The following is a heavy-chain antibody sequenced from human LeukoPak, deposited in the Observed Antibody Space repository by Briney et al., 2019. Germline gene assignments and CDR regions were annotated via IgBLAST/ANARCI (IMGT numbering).Heavy chain of an antibody. CDR2: ISGGGTGS. Sequence: VHLGGSLRLSCAASGFTFSSYAMSWVRQAPGKGLEWVSSISGGGTGSYYADSVKGRFTISRDNSKNTLYLQMNSLRAEDTAVYYCAKDRQGGSSGWYLGLYYFDYWGQGTLVTVSS. CDR1: GFTFSSYA. D-gene: IGHD6-19*01. J-gene: IGHJ4*02. V-gene: IGHV3-23*01. CDR3: AKDRQGGSSGWYLGLYYFDY.